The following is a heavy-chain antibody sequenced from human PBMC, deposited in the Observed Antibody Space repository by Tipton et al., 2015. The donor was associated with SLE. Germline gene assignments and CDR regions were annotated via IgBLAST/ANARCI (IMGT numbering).Heavy chain of an antibody. J-gene: IGHJ4*02. V-gene: IGHV4-34*01. Sequence: QLVQSGGGVVQPGRSLRLSCAASGFTFSSNALHWVRQAPGKGLEWIGEINHSGSTNYNPSLKSRVTISVDTSKNQFSLKLSSVTAADTAVYYCARGISSGWWNYWGQGNLVTVSS. D-gene: IGHD6-19*01. CDR1: GFTFSSNA. CDR3: ARGISSGWWNY. CDR2: INHSGST.